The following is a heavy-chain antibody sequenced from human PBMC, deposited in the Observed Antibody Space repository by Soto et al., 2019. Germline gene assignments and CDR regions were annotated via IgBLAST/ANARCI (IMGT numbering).Heavy chain of an antibody. J-gene: IGHJ5*02. V-gene: IGHV4-39*01. D-gene: IGHD6-19*01. CDR2: IYYSGST. Sequence: NPTETLSGTCTVSGGASISSSYCWFGIRQPPGRGLELIGSIYYSGSTYYNPSLKSRVTISVDTSKNQFSLKLSSVTAADTAVYYCARLARIIAVAGTSAGWWFDPWGQGTLVTVSS. CDR1: GGASISSSYC. CDR3: ARLARIIAVAGTSAGWWFDP.